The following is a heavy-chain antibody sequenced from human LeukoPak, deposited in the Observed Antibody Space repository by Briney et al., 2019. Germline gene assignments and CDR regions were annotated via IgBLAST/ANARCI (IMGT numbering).Heavy chain of an antibody. CDR3: ARVFLERLTSGYFDN. CDR2: ISYDGRQK. J-gene: IGHJ4*02. Sequence: GGSLRLSCAASGFTFSEYAMHWVRQAPGKGLEWVAVISYDGRQKYYGDSVKGRFTISRDNPKNTLYLQMNSLRDDDTAVYYCARVFLERLTSGYFDNWGQGTLVTVSP. V-gene: IGHV3-30-3*01. CDR1: GFTFSEYA. D-gene: IGHD3-3*01.